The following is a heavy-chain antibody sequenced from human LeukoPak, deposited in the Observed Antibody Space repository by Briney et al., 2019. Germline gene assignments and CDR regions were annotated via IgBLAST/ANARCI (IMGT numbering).Heavy chain of an antibody. D-gene: IGHD2-15*01. Sequence: GGSLRLSCAASRFTSSTYAMNWVRQAPGKGLEWVSYISSSSSTIYHADSVKGRFTISRDNAKNSLYLQMNSLRAEDTAVYYCARGSCSGSSCYSILNYWGQGTLVTVSS. CDR1: RFTSSTYA. J-gene: IGHJ4*02. CDR3: ARGSCSGSSCYSILNY. CDR2: ISSSSSTI. V-gene: IGHV3-48*01.